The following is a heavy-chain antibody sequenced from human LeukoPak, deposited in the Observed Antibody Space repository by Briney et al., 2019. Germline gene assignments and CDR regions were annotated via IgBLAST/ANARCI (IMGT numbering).Heavy chain of an antibody. D-gene: IGHD3-10*01. Sequence: GGSLRLSCAASGFTFSSSAMHWVRQAPDKGLEWVAVISYDGSNKYYADSVKGRFTISRDNSKNALYLQMNSLRADDTAVYYCARDEPYYPFDYWGQGTLVTVSS. CDR3: ARDEPYYPFDY. V-gene: IGHV3-30-3*01. CDR1: GFTFSSSA. J-gene: IGHJ4*02. CDR2: ISYDGSNK.